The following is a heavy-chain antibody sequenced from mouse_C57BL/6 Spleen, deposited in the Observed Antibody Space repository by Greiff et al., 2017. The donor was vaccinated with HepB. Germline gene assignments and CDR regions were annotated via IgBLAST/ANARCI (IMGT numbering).Heavy chain of an antibody. Sequence: EVQLQQSGPELVKPGASVKMSCKASGYTFTDYNMHWVKQSHGKSLEWIGYINPNNGGTSYNQKFKGKATLTVNKSSSTAYMELRSLTSEDSAVYYCARPYYGSSHYAMDYWGQGTSVTVSS. D-gene: IGHD1-1*01. J-gene: IGHJ4*01. CDR3: ARPYYGSSHYAMDY. CDR1: GYTFTDYN. V-gene: IGHV1-22*01. CDR2: INPNNGGT.